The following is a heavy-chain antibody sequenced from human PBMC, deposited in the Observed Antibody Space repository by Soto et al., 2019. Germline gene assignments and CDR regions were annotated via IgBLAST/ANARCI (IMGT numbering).Heavy chain of an antibody. CDR2: IYYSGST. Sequence: QVQLQESGPGLVKPSETLSLTCTVSGGSVSSGSYYWSWIRQPPGKGLEWIGYIYYSGSTNYNPSLKSRVTISVDTSKNQFSLKLSSVTAADTAVYYCARVGRTIFGVVRPDIWGQGTMVTVSS. D-gene: IGHD3-3*01. CDR3: ARVGRTIFGVVRPDI. J-gene: IGHJ3*02. CDR1: GGSVSSGSYY. V-gene: IGHV4-61*01.